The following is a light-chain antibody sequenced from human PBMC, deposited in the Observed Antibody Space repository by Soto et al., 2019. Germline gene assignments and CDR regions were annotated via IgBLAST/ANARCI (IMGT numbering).Light chain of an antibody. CDR2: AAS. Sequence: DIQMTQSPSTLSASVGERVTITCRASQVISSYLAWYQQKPGRGPKLLIYAASTLQSGVPSRFSGSGSGTEFTLTITSLQPEDFATYYCQQLNSFPITFGQGTRLEI. CDR3: QQLNSFPIT. V-gene: IGKV1-9*01. CDR1: QVISSY. J-gene: IGKJ5*01.